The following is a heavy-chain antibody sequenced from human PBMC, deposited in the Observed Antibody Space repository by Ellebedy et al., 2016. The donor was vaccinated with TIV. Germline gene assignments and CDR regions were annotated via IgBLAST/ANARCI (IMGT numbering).Heavy chain of an antibody. D-gene: IGHD6-13*01. CDR2: ITWDSGHI. J-gene: IGHJ6*03. CDR1: GFSFADYA. CDR3: AKEGIAGYHYYYMDV. V-gene: IGHV3-9*01. Sequence: PGGSLRLSCAASGFSFADYAIHWVRQAPGKGLEWVSGITWDSGHIGYADSVMGRFTISRDNAKNSLYLQMNSLRVEDTALYYCAKEGIAGYHYYYMDVWGKGTTVTVSS.